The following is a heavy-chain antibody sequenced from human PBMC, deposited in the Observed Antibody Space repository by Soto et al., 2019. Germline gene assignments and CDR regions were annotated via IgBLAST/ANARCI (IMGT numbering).Heavy chain of an antibody. CDR3: AALSSILARPSFYYYGMDV. CDR2: ISYSGSTT. CDR1: KFTFSSYE. D-gene: IGHD6-6*01. Sequence: PGGSLRLSCGASKFTFSSYEMNWVRQAPGKGLERVSYISYSGSTTYYADSVKGRFTISRDNAKNSLYLQMNSLRAEDTAVHYCAALSSILARPSFYYYGMDVWGQGTTVTVSS. J-gene: IGHJ6*02. V-gene: IGHV3-48*03.